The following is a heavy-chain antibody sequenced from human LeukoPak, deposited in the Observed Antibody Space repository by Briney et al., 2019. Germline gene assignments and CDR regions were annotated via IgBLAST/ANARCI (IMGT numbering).Heavy chain of an antibody. Sequence: SETLSLTCTVSGGSISSGSYYWSWIRQLAGKGLEWIGRIYTSGSTNYNPSLKSRVTISVDTSKNQFSLRLSSVTAADTAVYYCARGYYGSSGYLYYFDSWGQGTLVTVS. D-gene: IGHD3-22*01. V-gene: IGHV4-61*02. CDR3: ARGYYGSSGYLYYFDS. J-gene: IGHJ4*02. CDR2: IYTSGST. CDR1: GGSISSGSYY.